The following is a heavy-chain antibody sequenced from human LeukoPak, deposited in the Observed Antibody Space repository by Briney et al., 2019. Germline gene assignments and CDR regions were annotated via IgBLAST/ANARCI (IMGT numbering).Heavy chain of an antibody. Sequence: SETLSLTCTVSGGSISSYCWSWIRQPPGKGLEWIGYIYYSGSTNYNPSLKSRVTISVDTSKNQFSLKLSSVTAADTAVYYCARDSPYSSGWEHFDYWGQGTLVTVSS. CDR1: GGSISSYC. CDR3: ARDSPYSSGWEHFDY. V-gene: IGHV4-59*01. D-gene: IGHD6-19*01. CDR2: IYYSGST. J-gene: IGHJ4*02.